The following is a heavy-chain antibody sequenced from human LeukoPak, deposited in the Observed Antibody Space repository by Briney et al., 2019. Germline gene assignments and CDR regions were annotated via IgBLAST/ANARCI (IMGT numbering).Heavy chain of an antibody. CDR1: GFTVSSNY. J-gene: IGHJ4*02. CDR3: AKDIDRRTVGALFDY. Sequence: AGGSLRLSCAASGFTVSSNYMSWVRQAPGKGLEWVSLISWDGGSTYYADSVKGRFTISRDNSKNSLYLQMNSLRTEDTALYYCAKDIDRRTVGALFDYWGQGTLVTVSS. CDR2: ISWDGGST. V-gene: IGHV3-43*01. D-gene: IGHD1-14*01.